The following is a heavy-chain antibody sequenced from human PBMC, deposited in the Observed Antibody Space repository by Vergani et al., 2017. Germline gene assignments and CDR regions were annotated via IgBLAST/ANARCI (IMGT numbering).Heavy chain of an antibody. J-gene: IGHJ4*02. Sequence: QVQLVQSGAEVKKPGSSVKVSCKASGGTFSSYTISWVRQAPGQGLEWMGRIIPILGIANYAQKFQGRVTITADKSTSTAYMELRSLRSDDTAVYYCARGYYDILTGYYPFDYWGQGTLVTVSS. CDR3: ARGYYDILTGYYPFDY. V-gene: IGHV1-69*02. CDR2: IIPILGIA. CDR1: GGTFSSYT. D-gene: IGHD3-9*01.